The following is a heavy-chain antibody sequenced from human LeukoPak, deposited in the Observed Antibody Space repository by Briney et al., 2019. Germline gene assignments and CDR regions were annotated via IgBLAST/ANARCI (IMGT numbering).Heavy chain of an antibody. CDR1: GGSISSYY. J-gene: IGHJ4*02. V-gene: IGHV4-59*01. CDR2: IYYSGST. Sequence: SETLSLTCTVSGGSISSYYWSWIRQPPGKGLEWMGYIYYSGSTTYNPSLKSRVTISVDTSKNQFSLKLSSVTAADTAVYYCARGIVVVPAAIHFDYWGQGTLVTVSS. CDR3: ARGIVVVPAAIHFDY. D-gene: IGHD2-2*01.